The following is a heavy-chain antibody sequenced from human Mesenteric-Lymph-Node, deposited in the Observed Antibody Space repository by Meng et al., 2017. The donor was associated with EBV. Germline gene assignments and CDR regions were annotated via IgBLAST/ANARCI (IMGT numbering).Heavy chain of an antibody. J-gene: IGHJ1*01. Sequence: QGQLQESGPGLVKPSGTLSLTCAVSGGSISGNNWWSWIRQPPGKGLEWIGEVFHIGSTNYNPSLKSRVTISLDKSKNQFSLKLTSVTAADTAVYFCARVSEISGTWLDCWGQGTLVPSPQ. CDR3: ARVSEISGTWLDC. V-gene: IGHV4-4*02. CDR2: VFHIGST. CDR1: GGSISGNNW. D-gene: IGHD1-7*01.